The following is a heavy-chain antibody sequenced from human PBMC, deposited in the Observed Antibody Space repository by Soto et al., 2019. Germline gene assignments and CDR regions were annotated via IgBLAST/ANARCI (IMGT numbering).Heavy chain of an antibody. CDR3: AKTSRRSMIVVVIDAFDI. D-gene: IGHD3-22*01. J-gene: IGHJ3*02. Sequence: PGGSLRLSCAASGFTFSSYGMHWVRQAPGKGLEWVAVISYDGSNKYYADSVKGRFTISRDNSKNTLYLQMNSLRAEDTAVYYCAKTSRRSMIVVVIDAFDIWGQGTRVTVSS. CDR1: GFTFSSYG. V-gene: IGHV3-30*18. CDR2: ISYDGSNK.